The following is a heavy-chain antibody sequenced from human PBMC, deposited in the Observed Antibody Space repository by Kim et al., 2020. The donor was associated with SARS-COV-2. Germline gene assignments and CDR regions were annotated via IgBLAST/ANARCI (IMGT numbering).Heavy chain of an antibody. CDR3: ANLISPTRFGP. Sequence: GGSLRLSCAASGLTFSSFAMTWVRQAPGKGLEWVSSISGSGDATYYADSVKGRFIISRDNPKNTMYLQTNSLRGEDTAVYYCANLISPTRFGPWGQGTLVRVSS. CDR2: ISGSGDAT. CDR1: GLTFSSFA. J-gene: IGHJ5*02. D-gene: IGHD3-3*02. V-gene: IGHV3-23*01.